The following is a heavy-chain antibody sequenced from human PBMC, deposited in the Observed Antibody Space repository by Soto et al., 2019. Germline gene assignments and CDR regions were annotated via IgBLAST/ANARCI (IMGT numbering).Heavy chain of an antibody. Sequence: ASVKVSCKSSGYTFSNYAIIWVRQAPGQGLEWMGWGSPYNGNANYTEKFQGRGSMTTDTSTTTAYMELTSLTSDDTAIYFCATAIPITMAALDYWGQGTLVTVSS. D-gene: IGHD2-21*01. J-gene: IGHJ4*02. CDR3: ATAIPITMAALDY. V-gene: IGHV1-18*04. CDR1: GYTFSNYA. CDR2: GSPYNGNA.